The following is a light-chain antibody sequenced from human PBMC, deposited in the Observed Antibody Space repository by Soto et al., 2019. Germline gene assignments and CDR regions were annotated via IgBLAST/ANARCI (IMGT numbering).Light chain of an antibody. CDR3: QKYGRSTPFT. J-gene: IGKJ4*01. Sequence: EIVLTQSPGTLSLSPGERATLSCSASQRVSSRYLAWYHQKPVQDPTLLIYGASSRATGIPYRISGRGSGTDFTITISRLEAEDFAVYYCQKYGRSTPFTFVGGTKVEIK. CDR2: GAS. CDR1: QRVSSRY. V-gene: IGKV3-20*01.